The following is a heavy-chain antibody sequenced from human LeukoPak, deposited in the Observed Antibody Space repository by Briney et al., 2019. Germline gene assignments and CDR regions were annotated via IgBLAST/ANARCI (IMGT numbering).Heavy chain of an antibody. J-gene: IGHJ4*02. CDR3: APCIVGAASAYYFDF. CDR2: IYYRGNT. CDR1: GGSFSGYY. D-gene: IGHD1-26*01. V-gene: IGHV4-59*06. Sequence: SETLSLTCAVYGGSFSGYYWSWIRQPPGKGLEWIGYIYYRGNTFYNPSLRSRVTILLDTSKSQFSLELSSVTAADTAVYYCAPCIVGAASAYYFDFWGQGTLVTVSS.